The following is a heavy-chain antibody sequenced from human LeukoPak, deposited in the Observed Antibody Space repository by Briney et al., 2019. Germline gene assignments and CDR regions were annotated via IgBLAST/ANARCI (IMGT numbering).Heavy chain of an antibody. J-gene: IGHJ5*02. CDR2: MNPNSGNT. V-gene: IGHV1-8*02. CDR1: GYTFISYD. D-gene: IGHD5-12*01. CDR3: ARRRYSGYRPNWFDP. Sequence: ASVKVSCKASGYTFISYDINWVRQATGQGLEWMGWMNPNSGNTGYAQKFQGRVTMTRNTSISTAYMELSSLRSEDTAVYYCARRRYSGYRPNWFDPWGQGTLVTVSS.